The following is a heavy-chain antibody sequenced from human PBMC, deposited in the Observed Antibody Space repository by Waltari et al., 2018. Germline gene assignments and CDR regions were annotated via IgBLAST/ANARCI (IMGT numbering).Heavy chain of an antibody. CDR2: ISGSVGST. CDR3: AKPRRWQQLVFDY. J-gene: IGHJ4*02. Sequence: EVQLLESGGGLVQPGGSLRLSCAASGFTFSSYAMSWVRQTPGKGLEWFSAISGSVGSTYYADSVKGRFTISRDNSKNTLYLQMNSLRAEDTAVYYCAKPRRWQQLVFDYWGQGTLVTVSS. CDR1: GFTFSSYA. D-gene: IGHD6-13*01. V-gene: IGHV3-23*01.